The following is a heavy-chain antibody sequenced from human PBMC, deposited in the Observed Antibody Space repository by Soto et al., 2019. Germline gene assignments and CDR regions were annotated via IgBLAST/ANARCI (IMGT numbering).Heavy chain of an antibody. V-gene: IGHV4-38-2*01. CDR2: IYHSGST. Sequence: DTLSLTCAVSGYSISSGYYWGWIRQPPGKGLEWIGSIYHSGSTYYNPSLKSRVTISVDTSKNQFSLKLSSVTAADTAVYYCAMAGYRLGGFDIWGQGTMVS. CDR1: GYSISSGYY. D-gene: IGHD1-1*01. J-gene: IGHJ3*02. CDR3: AMAGYRLGGFDI.